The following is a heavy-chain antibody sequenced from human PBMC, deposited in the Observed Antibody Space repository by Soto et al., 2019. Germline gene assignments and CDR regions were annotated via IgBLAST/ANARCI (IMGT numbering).Heavy chain of an antibody. CDR1: GFTFSSYA. V-gene: IGHV3-23*01. Sequence: GGSLRLSCAASGFTFSSYAMSWVRQAPGKGLEWVSAISGSGCSTYYADSVKGRFTISSDNSKNTLYLQMNSLRAEDTAVYYGAKVLSRYCSSTSCYAYAFDIWGQGTMVTVSS. J-gene: IGHJ3*02. CDR2: ISGSGCST. CDR3: AKVLSRYCSSTSCYAYAFDI. D-gene: IGHD2-2*01.